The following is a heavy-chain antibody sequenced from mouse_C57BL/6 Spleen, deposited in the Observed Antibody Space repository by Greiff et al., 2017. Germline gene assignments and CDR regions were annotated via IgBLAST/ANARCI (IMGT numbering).Heavy chain of an antibody. D-gene: IGHD2-12*01. V-gene: IGHV5-4*01. CDR2: ISDGGSYT. J-gene: IGHJ3*01. CDR1: GFTFSSYA. CDR3: ARDLLLSFAY. Sequence: EVMLVESGGGLVKPGGSLKLSCAASGFTFSSYAMSWVRQTPEKRLEWVATISDGGSYTYYPDNVKGRFTISRDNAKNNLYLQMSHLKSEDTAMXYCARDLLLSFAYWGQGTLVTVSA.